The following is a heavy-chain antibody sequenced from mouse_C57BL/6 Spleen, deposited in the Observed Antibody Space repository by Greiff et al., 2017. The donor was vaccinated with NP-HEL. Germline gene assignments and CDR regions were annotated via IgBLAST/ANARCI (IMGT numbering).Heavy chain of an antibody. CDR2: IDPSDSET. CDR3: ARYLGYDGYFDY. V-gene: IGHV1-52*01. D-gene: IGHD2-2*01. CDR1: GYTFTSYW. Sequence: VQLQQPGAELVRPGSSVKLSCKASGYTFTSYWMHWVKQRPIQGLEWIGNIDPSDSETHYNQKFKDKATLTVDKSSSTAYMQLSSLTSEDSAVYYCARYLGYDGYFDYWGQGTTLTVSS. J-gene: IGHJ2*01.